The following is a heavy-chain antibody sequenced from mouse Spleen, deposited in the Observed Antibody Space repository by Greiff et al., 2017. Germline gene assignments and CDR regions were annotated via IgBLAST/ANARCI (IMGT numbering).Heavy chain of an antibody. Sequence: VQLQQSGPELVKPGASVKISCKASGYSFTDYNMNWVKQSHGKSLEWIGVINPNYGTTSYNQKFKGKATLTVDQSSSTAYMQLNSLTSEDSAVYYCASNYDGSYRYFDVWGAGTTVTVSS. CDR2: INPNYGTT. V-gene: IGHV1-39*01. D-gene: IGHD2-1*01. CDR1: GYSFTDYN. J-gene: IGHJ1*01. CDR3: ASNYDGSYRYFDV.